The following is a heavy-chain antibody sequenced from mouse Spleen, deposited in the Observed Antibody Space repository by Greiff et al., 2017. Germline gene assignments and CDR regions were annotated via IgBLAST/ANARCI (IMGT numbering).Heavy chain of an antibody. CDR3: APTMITTWFAY. CDR2: IHPNSGST. CDR1: GYTFTSYW. J-gene: IGHJ3*01. D-gene: IGHD2-4*01. Sequence: QVQLQQPGAELVKTGASVKLSCKASGYTFTSYWMHWVKQRPGQGLEWIGMIHPNSGSTNYNEKFKSKATLTVDKSSSTAYMQLSSLTSEDSAVYYCAPTMITTWFAYWGQGTLVTVSA. V-gene: IGHV1-64*01.